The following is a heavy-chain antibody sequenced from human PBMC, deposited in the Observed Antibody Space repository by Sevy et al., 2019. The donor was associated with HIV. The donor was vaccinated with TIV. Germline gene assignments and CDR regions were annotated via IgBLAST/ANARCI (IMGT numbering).Heavy chain of an antibody. Sequence: SVKVSCKASGGTFSSYAISWVRQAPGQGLEWMGGIIPIFGTANYAQKFQGRVTITADESTSTAYMELSSLRSEDTAVYYCASSGGAAAGTGAFDIWGQGTMVTVSS. V-gene: IGHV1-69*13. CDR3: ASSGGAAAGTGAFDI. D-gene: IGHD6-13*01. J-gene: IGHJ3*02. CDR1: GGTFSSYA. CDR2: IIPIFGTA.